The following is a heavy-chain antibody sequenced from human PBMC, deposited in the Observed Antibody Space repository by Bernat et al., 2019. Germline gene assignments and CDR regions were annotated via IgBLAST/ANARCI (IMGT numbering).Heavy chain of an antibody. CDR2: IYYSGDT. D-gene: IGHD2-15*01. CDR1: AGSISSSLYY. CDR3: ARRLTRVVAPTYYFDY. Sequence: QLQLQESGPGLVKPSETLSLTCTVSAGSISSSLYYWAWIRQPPGKGLEWVGSIYYSGDTYYNPSLKSRVTMSVYTSTSQFSLKLSYVTATDTATYYCARRLTRVVAPTYYFDYWGQGTLVTVSS. J-gene: IGHJ4*02. V-gene: IGHV4-39*01.